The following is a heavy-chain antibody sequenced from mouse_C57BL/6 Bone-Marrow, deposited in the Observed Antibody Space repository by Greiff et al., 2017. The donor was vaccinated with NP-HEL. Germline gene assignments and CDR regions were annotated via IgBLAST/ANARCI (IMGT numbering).Heavy chain of an antibody. V-gene: IGHV1-61*01. CDR3: ARGGLFIKDY. J-gene: IGHJ4*01. CDR2: IYPSDSET. Sequence: VQLQQPGAELVRPGSSVKLSCKASGYTFTSYWMDWVKQRPGQGLEWIGNIYPSDSETHYNQKFKDKATLTVDKSSSTAYMQLSSLTSEDSAVYYCARGGLFIKDYWGQGTSVTVSS. CDR1: GYTFTSYW. D-gene: IGHD1-1*01.